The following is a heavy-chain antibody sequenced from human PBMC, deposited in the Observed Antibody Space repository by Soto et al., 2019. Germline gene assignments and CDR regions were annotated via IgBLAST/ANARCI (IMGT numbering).Heavy chain of an antibody. Sequence: PSETLSLTCAVSGGSISSSNWWSWVRQPPGKGLEWIGYIYYSGSTNYNPSLKSRVTISVDTSKNQFSLKLSSVTAADTAVYYCARQGGYCSGGSCYSGYYYYYGMDVWGQGTTVTVSS. CDR2: IYYSGST. V-gene: IGHV4-4*02. CDR1: GGSISSSNW. CDR3: ARQGGYCSGGSCYSGYYYYYGMDV. D-gene: IGHD2-15*01. J-gene: IGHJ6*02.